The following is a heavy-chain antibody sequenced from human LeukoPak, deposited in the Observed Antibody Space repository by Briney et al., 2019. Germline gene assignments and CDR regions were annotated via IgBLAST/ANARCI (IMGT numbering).Heavy chain of an antibody. D-gene: IGHD2-2*01. Sequence: GSLRLSCAASGFTFSSYAMSWVRQAPGKGLEWVSAISGSGGSTYYADSVKGRFTISRDNSKNTLYLQMNSLRAEDTAVYYCAKDRGGYCSSTGCPITDYWGQGTLVTVSS. V-gene: IGHV3-23*01. CDR1: GFTFSSYA. CDR3: AKDRGGYCSSTGCPITDY. CDR2: ISGSGGST. J-gene: IGHJ4*02.